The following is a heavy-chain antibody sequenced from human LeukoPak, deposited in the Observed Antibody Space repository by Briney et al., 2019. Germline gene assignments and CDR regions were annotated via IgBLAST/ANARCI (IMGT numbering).Heavy chain of an antibody. CDR2: INPSGGST. CDR1: GYTFTSYG. D-gene: IGHD3-22*01. CDR3: ARIQASSYYYDSSGF. V-gene: IGHV1-46*01. Sequence: ASVKVSCKASGYTFTSYGTSWVRQAPGQGLEWMGIINPSGGSTSYAQKFQGRVTMTRDMSTSTVYMELSSLRSDDTAVYYCARIQASSYYYDSSGFWGQGTTVTVSS. J-gene: IGHJ3*01.